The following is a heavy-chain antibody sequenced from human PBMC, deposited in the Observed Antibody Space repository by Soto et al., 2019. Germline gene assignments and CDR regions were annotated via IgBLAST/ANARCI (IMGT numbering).Heavy chain of an antibody. Sequence: ASVKVSCKASGYTFTRSGISWVRQAPGQGPEWMGWISSYNGDTNYAQTFQGRVTMTTDTSTSTAYMELGSLRSDDTAMYYCARGGYYDGSGSRNYHYYGMNVWGQGTTVTVPS. CDR2: ISSYNGDT. CDR1: GYTFTRSG. J-gene: IGHJ6*02. V-gene: IGHV1-18*01. CDR3: ARGGYYDGSGSRNYHYYGMNV. D-gene: IGHD3-22*01.